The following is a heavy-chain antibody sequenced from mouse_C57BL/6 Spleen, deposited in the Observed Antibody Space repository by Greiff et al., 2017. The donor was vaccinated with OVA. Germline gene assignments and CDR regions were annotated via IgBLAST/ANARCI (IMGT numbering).Heavy chain of an antibody. J-gene: IGHJ3*01. V-gene: IGHV1-5*01. Sequence: EFQLQQSGTVLARPGASVKMSCKTSGSTFTSYWMHWVKQRPGQGLEWIGAIYPGNSDTSYNQKFKGKAKLTAVTSASTAYKELSRLTNEDSAVYYCTRKHYDYTWFAYWGQGTLVTVSA. CDR1: GSTFTSYW. CDR3: TRKHYDYTWFAY. D-gene: IGHD2-4*01. CDR2: IYPGNSDT.